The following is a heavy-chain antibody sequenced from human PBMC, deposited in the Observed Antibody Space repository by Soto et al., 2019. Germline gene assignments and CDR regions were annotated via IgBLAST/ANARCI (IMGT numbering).Heavy chain of an antibody. V-gene: IGHV4-59*08. D-gene: IGHD1-26*01. J-gene: IGHJ4*02. Sequence: QVQLQESGPGLVKPSETLSLTCTVSGGSISSYYWSWIRQPPGKGLEWIGYIYYSGSTNYNPSLKSRVTISVDTSKNQFSLKLSSVTAADTAVYYCARLVGGRELMQFDYWGQGTLVTVSS. CDR1: GGSISSYY. CDR3: ARLVGGRELMQFDY. CDR2: IYYSGST.